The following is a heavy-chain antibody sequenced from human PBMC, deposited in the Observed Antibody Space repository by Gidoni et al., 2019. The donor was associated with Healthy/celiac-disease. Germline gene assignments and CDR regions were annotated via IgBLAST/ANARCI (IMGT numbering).Heavy chain of an antibody. CDR2: IYWDDDK. Sequence: QITLKESGPTLVKPTQTLTLTCTFPGFSLSTSGVGVGWTRQPPGKALEWLALIYWDDDKRYSPSLKSRLTITKDTSKNQVVLTMTNMDPVDTATYYCAHTSLYYDFWSGRTATNWFDPWGQGTLVTVSS. CDR1: GFSLSTSGVG. J-gene: IGHJ5*02. CDR3: AHTSLYYDFWSGRTATNWFDP. V-gene: IGHV2-5*02. D-gene: IGHD3-3*01.